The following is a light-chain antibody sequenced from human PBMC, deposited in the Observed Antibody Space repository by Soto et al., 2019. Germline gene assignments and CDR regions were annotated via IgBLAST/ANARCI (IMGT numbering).Light chain of an antibody. CDR2: GNG. CDR1: SSNIGAGYH. V-gene: IGLV1-40*01. CDR3: QSYDSSLSAWV. J-gene: IGLJ3*02. Sequence: QPVLTQPPSVSGAPGQRVTISCTGSSSNIGAGYHVHWYQQLPGTAPKRLIYGNGSRPSGVPDRFSGSKSGTSASLAITGLQTEDEADYYCQSYDSSLSAWVFGGGTKLTVL.